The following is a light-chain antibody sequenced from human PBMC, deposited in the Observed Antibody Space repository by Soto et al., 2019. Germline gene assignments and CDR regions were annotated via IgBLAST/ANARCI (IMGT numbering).Light chain of an antibody. CDR3: QQYYSTLH. CDR1: QSVLYSSNNKNY. V-gene: IGKV4-1*01. Sequence: DIVMTQSPDSLAVSLGERATINCKSSQSVLYSSNNKNYLAWYQQKPGQPPKLLIYWASTRESGVPGRFSGSGSGTDFTLTISSLQAEDVAVYYCQQYYSTLHFGGGTKVEIK. J-gene: IGKJ4*01. CDR2: WAS.